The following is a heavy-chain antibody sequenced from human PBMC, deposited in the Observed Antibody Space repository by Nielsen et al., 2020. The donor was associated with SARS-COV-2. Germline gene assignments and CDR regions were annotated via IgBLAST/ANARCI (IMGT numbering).Heavy chain of an antibody. Sequence: SETLSLTCTVSVGSISSGGYYWSWIRHHPGKGLEWIGYIYFSGRTCYNPSLKSRVTISVDTSKNQFSLSLRSVTAADTAVYYCARESSGYDHYNYGMDVWAKGPRSPPP. CDR1: VGSISSGGYY. CDR2: IYFSGRT. D-gene: IGHD5-12*01. CDR3: ARESSGYDHYNYGMDV. J-gene: IGHJ6*02. V-gene: IGHV4-31*03.